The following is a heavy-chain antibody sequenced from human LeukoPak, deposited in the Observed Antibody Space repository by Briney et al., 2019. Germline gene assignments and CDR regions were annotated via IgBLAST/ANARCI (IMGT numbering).Heavy chain of an antibody. CDR2: ISSSGSTI. Sequence: GGSLRLSCAASGFTFSSYEMNWVRQAPGKGLEWVSYISSSGSTIYYADSVKGRFTISRDNAKNSLYLQMNNLRAEDTAVYYCARESRTGIHSGYWGQGTLVTVSS. V-gene: IGHV3-48*03. CDR3: ARESRTGIHSGY. J-gene: IGHJ4*02. CDR1: GFTFSSYE. D-gene: IGHD3/OR15-3a*01.